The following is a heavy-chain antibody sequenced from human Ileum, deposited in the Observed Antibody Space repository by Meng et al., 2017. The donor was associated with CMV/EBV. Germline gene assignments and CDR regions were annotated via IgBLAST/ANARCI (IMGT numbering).Heavy chain of an antibody. CDR3: AKDGGYYYGMDV. J-gene: IGHJ6*02. V-gene: IGHV3-23*03. D-gene: IGHD3-16*01. Sequence: GESLKISCAASGFTFSTCAMSWVRQAPGRGLEWVSIIYHAGGATYYADSVKGRFTISRDDSKNTLYLQMNSLRAEDTAVYYCAKDGGYYYGMDVWGQGTTVTVSS. CDR2: IYHAGGAT. CDR1: GFTFSTCA.